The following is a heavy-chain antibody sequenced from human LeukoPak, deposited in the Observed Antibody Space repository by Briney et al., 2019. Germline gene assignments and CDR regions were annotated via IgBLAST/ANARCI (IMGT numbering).Heavy chain of an antibody. Sequence: GGSLRLSCTASGFTFSNVWMTWVRQAPGRGLEWVGRITTKIDGGTTDYGAPVRGRFTISRDDSKNTLYLKMNSLKPEDTAVYYCTSTLGYWGQGTLVTVSS. V-gene: IGHV3-15*01. D-gene: IGHD3-16*01. CDR2: ITTKIDGGTT. CDR1: GFTFSNVW. J-gene: IGHJ4*02. CDR3: TSTLGY.